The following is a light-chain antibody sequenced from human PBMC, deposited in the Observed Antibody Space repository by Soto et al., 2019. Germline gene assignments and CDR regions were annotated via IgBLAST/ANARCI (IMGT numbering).Light chain of an antibody. Sequence: DIQMTQSPSSLSASVGDRVTITCRASQTITTYLNWYQQKPGKAPQLLIYGASSLQSGVPSRFTGSGSGTDFTLTISSLQHEDFATYHCQQSHSTPWTFGQGTTVEIK. CDR1: QTITTY. V-gene: IGKV1-39*01. J-gene: IGKJ1*01. CDR2: GAS. CDR3: QQSHSTPWT.